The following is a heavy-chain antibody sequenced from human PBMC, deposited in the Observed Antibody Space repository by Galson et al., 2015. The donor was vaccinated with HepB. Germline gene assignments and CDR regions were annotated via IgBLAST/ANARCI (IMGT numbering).Heavy chain of an antibody. CDR1: GGSISSIRYY. V-gene: IGHV4-39*01. CDR2: IYYSGST. CDR3: ARVQIRVTTGSCWFDP. Sequence: ETLSLTCTVSGGSISSIRYYWGWIRQPPGKGLEWIGSIYYSGSTYYNPSLKSRVTISVDTPKNQFSLKLSSVTAADTAVYYCARVQIRVTTGSCWFDPWGQGTLSPSPQ. D-gene: IGHD4-17*01. J-gene: IGHJ5*02.